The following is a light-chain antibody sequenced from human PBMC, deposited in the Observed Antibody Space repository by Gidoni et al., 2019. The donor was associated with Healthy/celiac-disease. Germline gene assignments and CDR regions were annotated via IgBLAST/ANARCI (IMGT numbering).Light chain of an antibody. V-gene: IGLV2-11*01. CDR3: CSYAGPRVV. CDR2: DVS. Sequence: QSALTQPRSVSGSPGQSVTISCTGTSSDVGGYNYVSWYQQHPGKAPKLMIYDVSKRPSGVPDRFSGSKSGNTASLTISGLQAEDEADYYCCSYAGPRVVFGGGTKLTVL. CDR1: SSDVGGYNY. J-gene: IGLJ2*01.